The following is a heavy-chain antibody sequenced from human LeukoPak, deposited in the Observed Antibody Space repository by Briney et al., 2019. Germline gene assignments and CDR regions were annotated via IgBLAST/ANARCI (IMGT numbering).Heavy chain of an antibody. Sequence: SQTLSLTCTVSGGSISSGGYYWSWIRQHPGKGLEWIGYIYYSGSTYYNPSLKSRVTISVDTSKNQYSLKLSSVTAADTAVYYCARENYYDSSGYYSLFDYWGQGTLVTVSS. CDR3: ARENYYDSSGYYSLFDY. CDR1: GGSISSGGYY. D-gene: IGHD3-22*01. V-gene: IGHV4-31*03. CDR2: IYYSGST. J-gene: IGHJ4*02.